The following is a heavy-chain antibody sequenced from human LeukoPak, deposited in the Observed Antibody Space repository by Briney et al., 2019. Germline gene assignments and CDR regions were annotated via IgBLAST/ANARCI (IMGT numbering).Heavy chain of an antibody. CDR1: GFTFSSYG. V-gene: IGHV3-30*18. CDR3: AKDRSSSWTWTIDY. Sequence: GRSLRLSCAASGFTFSSYGMHWVRQAPGKGLEWVALISYDGSNEYYADSVMGRLTISRDKSKNTLYLQMNSLRAEDTAAYYCAKDRSSSWTWTIDYWGQGTLVTVSS. D-gene: IGHD6-13*01. J-gene: IGHJ4*02. CDR2: ISYDGSNE.